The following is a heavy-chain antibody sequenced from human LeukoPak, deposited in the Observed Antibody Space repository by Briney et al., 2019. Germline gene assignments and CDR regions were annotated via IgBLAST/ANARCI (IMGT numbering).Heavy chain of an antibody. CDR2: IYPGDSDT. V-gene: IGHV5-51*01. CDR3: ARGSVDTAMTFDY. Sequence: GESLKISCKGSGYTFTKYWIGWVRQMSGKGLEWMGIIYPGDSDTRDSPSFQGQVTMSADKSISTAYLQWRSLKASDTAMYYCARGSVDTAMTFDYWGQGTLVTVSS. D-gene: IGHD5-18*01. J-gene: IGHJ4*02. CDR1: GYTFTKYW.